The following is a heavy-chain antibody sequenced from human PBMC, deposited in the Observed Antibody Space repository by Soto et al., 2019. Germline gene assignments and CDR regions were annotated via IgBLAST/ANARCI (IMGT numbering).Heavy chain of an antibody. Sequence: QVQLQESGPGLVKPSETLSLTCTVSGGSVSSGSYYWSWIRQPPGKGLEWIGYIYYSGSTNYNPSRNSPVTISVDTSKNRFSLKRSSVTAADPAVYYCARGPDFWSGFYSGMDVWGQGTTVTVSS. CDR2: IYYSGST. V-gene: IGHV4-61*01. CDR1: GGSVSSGSYY. J-gene: IGHJ6*02. CDR3: ARGPDFWSGFYSGMDV. D-gene: IGHD3-3*01.